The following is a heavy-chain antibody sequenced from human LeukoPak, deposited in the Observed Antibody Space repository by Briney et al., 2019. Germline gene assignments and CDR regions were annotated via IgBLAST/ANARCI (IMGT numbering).Heavy chain of an antibody. CDR2: LWYNGINK. Sequence: GGSLRLSCTVSGFSFSSFGMHWVRQAPGKGLEWVASLWYNGINKYYADSVKGRFTISRDNSKNTLYLQMDSLRAEDTAMFYCARARNNYDERGYSALDHWGQGTLVTVSS. V-gene: IGHV3-33*01. D-gene: IGHD3-3*01. CDR1: GFSFSSFG. J-gene: IGHJ4*02. CDR3: ARARNNYDERGYSALDH.